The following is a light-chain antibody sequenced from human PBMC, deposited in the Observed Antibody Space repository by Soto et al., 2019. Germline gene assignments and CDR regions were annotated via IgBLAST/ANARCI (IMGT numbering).Light chain of an antibody. CDR1: HXLLNGDGKTY. CDR2: EVS. Sequence: DIVMTQTPLSLSVTPVEPASISCXSIHXLLNGDGKTYLYWYLQKAGQPPQLLIYEVSNRFSGVSDRFSGSGSETDFTLKIRRVEADDVGVYYCMQTIQLPITFGQGTRLEIK. V-gene: IGKV2D-29*01. J-gene: IGKJ5*01. CDR3: MQTIQLPIT.